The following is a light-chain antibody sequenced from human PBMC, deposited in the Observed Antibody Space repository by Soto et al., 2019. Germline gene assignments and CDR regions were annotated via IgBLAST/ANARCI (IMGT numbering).Light chain of an antibody. Sequence: GDRVTITCRASQSISSWLAWYQQKPWKAPKLLIYDASSLESGVPSRFSGSGSGTEFTLTISSLQPDDFATYYCQQYNSYPYTFGQGTELEIK. CDR2: DAS. J-gene: IGKJ2*01. CDR3: QQYNSYPYT. V-gene: IGKV1-5*01. CDR1: QSISSW.